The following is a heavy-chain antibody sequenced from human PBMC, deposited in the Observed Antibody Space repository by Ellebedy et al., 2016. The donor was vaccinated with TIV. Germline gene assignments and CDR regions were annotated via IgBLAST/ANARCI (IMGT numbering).Heavy chain of an antibody. J-gene: IGHJ4*02. CDR3: ARELGGTGEAGSGFCDY. Sequence: GGSLRLSCAASGFSFGSYWMTWVRQAPGKGLEWVANINQVGSEIYYLESVKGRFTISRDNAKNSLYLQMNSLRADDTAVYYCARELGGTGEAGSGFCDYWGQGALVTVSS. CDR2: INQVGSEI. D-gene: IGHD3-10*01. CDR1: GFSFGSYW. V-gene: IGHV3-7*01.